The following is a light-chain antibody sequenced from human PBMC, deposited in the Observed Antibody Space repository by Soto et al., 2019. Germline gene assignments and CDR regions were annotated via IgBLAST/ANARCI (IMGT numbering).Light chain of an antibody. V-gene: IGKV3-15*01. J-gene: IGKJ3*01. CDR1: QSVRDN. CDR2: GAS. CDR3: HQYNNGTLT. Sequence: EIVMTQSPATLSVSPGERATLSCRASQSVRDNLAWYQQKPGQAPGLLIYGASIRATGISARFSGSGSGTDFTLTISSLQSEDFAIYYCHQYNNGTLTFGPGTKVDIK.